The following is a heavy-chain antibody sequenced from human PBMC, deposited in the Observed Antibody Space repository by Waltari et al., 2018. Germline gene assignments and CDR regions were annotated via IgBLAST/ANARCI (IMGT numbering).Heavy chain of an antibody. CDR1: GFTFSSYA. D-gene: IGHD5-18*01. V-gene: IGHV3-30*01. Sequence: QVQLVESGGGVVQPGRSLRLSCAASGFTFSSYAMHWVRQAPGKGLEWVAVISYDGSNKYYADSVKGRFTISRDNSKNTLYLQMNSLRAEDTAVYYCAREYPAMASFDYWGQGTLVTVSS. CDR2: ISYDGSNK. J-gene: IGHJ4*02. CDR3: AREYPAMASFDY.